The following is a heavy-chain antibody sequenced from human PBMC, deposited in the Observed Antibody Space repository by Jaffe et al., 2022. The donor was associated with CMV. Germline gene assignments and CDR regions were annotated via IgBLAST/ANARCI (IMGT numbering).Heavy chain of an antibody. J-gene: IGHJ4*02. Sequence: EVQLLESGGGLVQPGGSLRLSCAASGFTFSSYAMSWVRQAPGKGLEWVSAISGSGGSTYYADSVKGRFTISRDNSKNTLYLQMNSLRAEDTAVYYCAKAESITMIVVVITTSYYFDYWGQGTLVTVSS. CDR1: GFTFSSYA. CDR2: ISGSGGST. D-gene: IGHD3-22*01. V-gene: IGHV3-23*01. CDR3: AKAESITMIVVVITTSYYFDY.